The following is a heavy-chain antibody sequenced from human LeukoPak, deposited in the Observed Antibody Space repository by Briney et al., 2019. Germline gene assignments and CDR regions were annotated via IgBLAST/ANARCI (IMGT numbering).Heavy chain of an antibody. V-gene: IGHV3-74*01. CDR2: INTDGSYS. J-gene: IGHJ4*02. CDR3: ARDFDGPRASDY. Sequence: GGSLRLSGAASGFTFSYFWMHWFRQTPGKGLVWVSCINTDGSYSTYADSVKGRFTISRDNVRNTLYLQMNSLRAEDSAVYYCARDFDGPRASDYWGQGISVTVSS. D-gene: IGHD4-17*01. CDR1: GFTFSYFW.